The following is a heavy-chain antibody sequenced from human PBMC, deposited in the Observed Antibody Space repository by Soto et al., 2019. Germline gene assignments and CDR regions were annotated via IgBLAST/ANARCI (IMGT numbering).Heavy chain of an antibody. V-gene: IGHV3-30*18. CDR2: ISYDGRNE. D-gene: IGHD4-17*01. Sequence: GGSLRLSCAASGFTFSTYGMHWVRQAPGKGLEWVAVISYDGRNEYYAESVKGRFTISRDNYKNTLYLQMNSLRAEDTALYYCAKDHLMTTVTTVGYWGQGALVTVSS. CDR1: GFTFSTYG. CDR3: AKDHLMTTVTTVGY. J-gene: IGHJ4*02.